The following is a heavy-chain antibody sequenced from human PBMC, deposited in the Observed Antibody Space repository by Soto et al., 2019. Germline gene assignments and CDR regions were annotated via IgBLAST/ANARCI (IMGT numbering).Heavy chain of an antibody. Sequence: PSETLSLTCTVSGGSISSYYWSWIRQPPGKGLEWIGYIYYSGSTNYNPSLKSRVTISVDTSKNQFSLKLSSVTAADTAVYYCARNLLRFLDSDAFDIWGQGTMVTVS. J-gene: IGHJ3*02. D-gene: IGHD3-3*01. CDR2: IYYSGST. V-gene: IGHV4-59*08. CDR3: ARNLLRFLDSDAFDI. CDR1: GGSISSYY.